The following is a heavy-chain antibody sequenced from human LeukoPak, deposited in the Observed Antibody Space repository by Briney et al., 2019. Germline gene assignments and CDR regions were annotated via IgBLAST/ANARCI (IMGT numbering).Heavy chain of an antibody. V-gene: IGHV4-34*01. CDR2: INHSGST. J-gene: IGHJ6*03. D-gene: IGHD1/OR15-1a*01. CDR3: ARGYSKQSLYYYYYMDV. Sequence: SETLSLTCAVYGGSFSGYYWSWIRQPPGKGLEWIGEINHSGSTNYNPSLKSRVTTSVDTSKNQFSLKLSSVTAADTAVYYCARGYSKQSLYYYYYMDVWGKGTTVTVSS. CDR1: GGSFSGYY.